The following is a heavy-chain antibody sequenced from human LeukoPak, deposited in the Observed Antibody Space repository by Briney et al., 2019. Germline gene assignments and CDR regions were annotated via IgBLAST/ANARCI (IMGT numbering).Heavy chain of an antibody. CDR1: GFTFSSYS. D-gene: IGHD6-19*01. V-gene: IGHV3-21*04. J-gene: IGHJ4*02. CDR2: ISSSSSYI. Sequence: GGSLRLSCAASGFTFSSYSMNWVRQAPGKGLEWVSSISSSSSYIYYADSVKGRFTISRDNAKNSLYLQMNSLRAEDMALYYCAKGIGSGWYGIDYWGQGTLVTVSS. CDR3: AKGIGSGWYGIDY.